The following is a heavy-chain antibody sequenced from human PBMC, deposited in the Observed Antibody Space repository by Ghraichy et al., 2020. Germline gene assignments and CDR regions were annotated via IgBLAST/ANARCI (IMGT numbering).Heavy chain of an antibody. CDR3: ARVISVAATIDY. D-gene: IGHD6-19*01. CDR2: ISGSSDYT. Sequence: SLHISCAASGFTFSDHYMNWIRQTPGKGLEWIAYISGSSDYTNYADAVKGRFTISRDNSKNSLYLQMNSLRAEDTAVYYCARVISVAATIDYWGLGTLVTVSS. V-gene: IGHV3-11*06. J-gene: IGHJ4*02. CDR1: GFTFSDHY.